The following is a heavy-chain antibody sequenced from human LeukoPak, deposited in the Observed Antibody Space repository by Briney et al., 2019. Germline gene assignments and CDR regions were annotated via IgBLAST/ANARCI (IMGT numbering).Heavy chain of an antibody. Sequence: SETLSLTCTVSGGSISSRSSYWGWIRQSPGKGLEWIGSIYYSGSTYYNPSLRSRVTISVDTSKNQFSLKLSSVTAADTAVYYCARYGASYGFDYWGQGTLVAASS. CDR3: ARYGASYGFDY. D-gene: IGHD1-26*01. J-gene: IGHJ4*02. CDR2: IYYSGST. CDR1: GGSISSRSSY. V-gene: IGHV4-39*01.